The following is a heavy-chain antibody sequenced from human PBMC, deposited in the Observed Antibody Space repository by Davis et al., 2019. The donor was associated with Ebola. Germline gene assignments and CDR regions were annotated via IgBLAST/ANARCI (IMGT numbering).Heavy chain of an antibody. J-gene: IGHJ4*02. CDR2: ISSDSDYI. Sequence: GGSLRLSCAASGFTFSTYSMRWVRQAPGKGLEWVSSISSDSDYIYYADSAKGRFTISRDNAKNSLYLQMNSLRDEDTAVYYCARDEGGILLGFGNWGQGTLVTVSS. CDR1: GFTFSTYS. CDR3: ARDEGGILLGFGN. V-gene: IGHV3-21*01. D-gene: IGHD3-10*01.